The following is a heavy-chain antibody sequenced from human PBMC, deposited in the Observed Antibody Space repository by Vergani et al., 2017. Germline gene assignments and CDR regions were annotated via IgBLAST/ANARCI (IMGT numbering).Heavy chain of an antibody. Sequence: EVQLVQSGAEVKKPGESLNISCQISWYSFTNYWIGWVRQMPGNGLEWMGIIHPADSDTRDRPSFQGQVTISVDKSISTAYLQRSSLRASDSAMYYCARMYGRDSSGNKYFDYWGQGTLVTVSS. J-gene: IGHJ4*02. V-gene: IGHV5-51*01. CDR1: WYSFTNYW. CDR2: IHPADSDT. D-gene: IGHD3-22*01. CDR3: ARMYGRDSSGNKYFDY.